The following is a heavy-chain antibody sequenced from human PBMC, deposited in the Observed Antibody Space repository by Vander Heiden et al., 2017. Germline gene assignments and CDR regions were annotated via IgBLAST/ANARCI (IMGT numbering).Heavy chain of an antibody. CDR2: ISSSSSYI. CDR3: ARGGYFDY. J-gene: IGHJ4*02. Sequence: EVQLVESGGGLVKPGGSLRLSSAASGFTFSSYSMNWVRQAPGKRLEWVSSISSSSSYIYYADSVKGRFTISRDNAKNSLYLQMNSPTDEDAAVYYCARGGYFDYWGQGTLVTVSS. CDR1: GFTFSSYS. V-gene: IGHV3-21*01.